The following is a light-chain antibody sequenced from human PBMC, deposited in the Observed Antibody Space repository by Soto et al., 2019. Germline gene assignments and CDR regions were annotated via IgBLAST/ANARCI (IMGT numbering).Light chain of an antibody. CDR2: EVT. V-gene: IGLV2-8*01. CDR1: NSDVGGYNF. Sequence: QSVLTQPPSASWSPGQSVTISCTGTNSDVGGYNFVSWYQQHPGKAPKLIIYEVTKRPSGVPDRFSGSKSGKTASLTVSGLQAEDEADYYCSSYAGSNNRYVFGTGTKLTVL. CDR3: SSYAGSNNRYV. J-gene: IGLJ1*01.